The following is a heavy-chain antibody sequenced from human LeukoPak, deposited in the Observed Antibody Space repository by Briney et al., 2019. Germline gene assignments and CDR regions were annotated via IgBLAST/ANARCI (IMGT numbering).Heavy chain of an antibody. V-gene: IGHV3-7*01. Sequence: GGSLRLSCAASGFTFRNNWMSWVRQAPGKGLEWVANIKQDGSDKNYVDSVKGRFTISRDNSKNTLYLQMNSLRAEDTAVYYCARFTSFLGYSYGYYFDYWGQGTLVTVSS. D-gene: IGHD5-18*01. J-gene: IGHJ4*02. CDR1: GFTFRNNW. CDR3: ARFTSFLGYSYGYYFDY. CDR2: IKQDGSDK.